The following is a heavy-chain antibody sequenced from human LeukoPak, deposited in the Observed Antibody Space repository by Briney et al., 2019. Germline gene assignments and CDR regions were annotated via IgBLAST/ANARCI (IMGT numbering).Heavy chain of an antibody. D-gene: IGHD1-1*01. Sequence: GALRLSCAASGFTFSSYGMSWVRQAPGKGLEWVSAISGSGGSTYYADSVKGRFTISRDNSKNTLYLQMNSLRAEDTAVYYCAKDHPNGYLYYFDYWGQGTLVTVSS. CDR3: AKDHPNGYLYYFDY. CDR1: GFTFSSYG. V-gene: IGHV3-23*01. CDR2: ISGSGGST. J-gene: IGHJ4*02.